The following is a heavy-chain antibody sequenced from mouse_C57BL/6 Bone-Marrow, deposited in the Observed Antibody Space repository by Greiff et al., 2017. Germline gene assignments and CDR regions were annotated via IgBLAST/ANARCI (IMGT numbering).Heavy chain of an antibody. J-gene: IGHJ4*01. CDR3: ARDYYDVYYAMDY. CDR1: GYTFTSYW. V-gene: IGHV1-50*01. CDR2: IEPSDSYT. D-gene: IGHD1-1*01. Sequence: VQLQQPGAELVKPGASVKLSCTASGYTFTSYWMQWVKQRPGQGLVWSGEIEPSDSYTNYNQKLKGKATLTVDTSSSTAYMQFSSLTSEDSAVYSCARDYYDVYYAMDYWGQGTSVTVSS.